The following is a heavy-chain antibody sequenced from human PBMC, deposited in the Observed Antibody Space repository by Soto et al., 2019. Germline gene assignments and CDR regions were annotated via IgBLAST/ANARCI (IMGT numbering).Heavy chain of an antibody. CDR2: LSNDGTQD. V-gene: IGHV3-30*18. Sequence: GGSLRLSCVASGLTFKKYDMHWVRQSQGKGMEWLALLSNDGTQDSYADSVKGRFAVSRDNSKNTLYLQLNNLTAQDSAIYYCVKGYCGVSCPLYDPPKQFDSWGQGTLVTVSS. J-gene: IGHJ4*02. D-gene: IGHD2-21*01. CDR1: GLTFKKYD. CDR3: VKGYCGVSCPLYDPPKQFDS.